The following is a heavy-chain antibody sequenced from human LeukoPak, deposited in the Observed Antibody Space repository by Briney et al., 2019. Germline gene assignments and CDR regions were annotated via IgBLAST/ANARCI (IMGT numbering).Heavy chain of an antibody. D-gene: IGHD6-19*01. CDR2: IYSSGST. CDR1: RYSISSGFY. Sequence: SETLSLIRTVSRYSISSGFYWGWIRQPPGKGLEWIGSIYSSGSTYYNPSLKSRVTISVDTSKNQVSLKLRSVTAADTAVYYCARGDSGWYLGLGFDYWGQGTLVTVSS. J-gene: IGHJ4*02. V-gene: IGHV4-38-2*02. CDR3: ARGDSGWYLGLGFDY.